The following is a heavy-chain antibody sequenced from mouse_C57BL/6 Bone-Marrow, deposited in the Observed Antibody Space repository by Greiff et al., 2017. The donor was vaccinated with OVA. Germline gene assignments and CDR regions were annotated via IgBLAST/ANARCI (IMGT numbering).Heavy chain of an antibody. D-gene: IGHD2-4*01. CDR3: ARNIYYDYEGYAMDY. CDR2: IWSGGST. J-gene: IGHJ4*01. CDR1: GFSLTSYG. Sequence: VKLVESGPGLVQPSQSLSITCTVSGFSLTSYGVHWVRQSPGKGLEWLGVIWSGGSTDYNAAFISRLSISKDNSKSQVFFKMNSLQADDTAIYYCARNIYYDYEGYAMDYWGQGTSVTVSS. V-gene: IGHV2-2*01.